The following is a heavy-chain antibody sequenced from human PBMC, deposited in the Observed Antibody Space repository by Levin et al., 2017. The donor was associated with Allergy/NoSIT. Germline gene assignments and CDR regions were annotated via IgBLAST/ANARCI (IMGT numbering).Heavy chain of an antibody. CDR3: AKRSGGSWDTFDY. Sequence: GGSLRLSCAASGFTFSSHAMNWVRQAPGKGLEWVSTISGSGGSTYYADSVKGRFTISRDNSKNTLYLQMNSLRAEDTAVYYCAKRSGGSWDTFDYWGQGTLVTVSS. V-gene: IGHV3-23*01. CDR2: ISGSGGST. CDR1: GFTFSSHA. D-gene: IGHD2-15*01. J-gene: IGHJ4*02.